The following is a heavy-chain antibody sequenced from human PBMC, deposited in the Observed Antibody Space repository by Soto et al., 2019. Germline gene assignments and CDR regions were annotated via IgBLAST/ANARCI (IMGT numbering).Heavy chain of an antibody. V-gene: IGHV3-23*01. CDR1: GFTFSSYA. D-gene: IGHD2-8*01. CDR2: ISGSGGST. Sequence: QPGGSLRLSCAASGFTFSSYAMSWVRQAPGKGLEWVSAISGSGGSTYYADSVKGRFTISRDNSKNTLYLQMNSLRAEDTAVYYCAKGADCTNGVCYSLFGHWFDPWGQGTLVTVSS. CDR3: AKGADCTNGVCYSLFGHWFDP. J-gene: IGHJ5*02.